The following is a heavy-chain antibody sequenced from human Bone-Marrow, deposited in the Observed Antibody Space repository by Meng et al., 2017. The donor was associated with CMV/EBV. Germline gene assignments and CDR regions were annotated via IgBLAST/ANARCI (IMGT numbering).Heavy chain of an antibody. J-gene: IGHJ5*02. CDR1: GYTFTGYY. D-gene: IGHD3-10*01. CDR3: ARHKPGITMVRGVIGWFDP. Sequence: ASVKVSCKASGYTFTGYYMHWVRQAPGQGLEWMGWINPNSGGTNYAQKFQGRVTMTRDTSISTAYMELSRLRSDDTAMYYCARHKPGITMVRGVIGWFDPWGQGTRVTGSS. V-gene: IGHV1-2*02. CDR2: INPNSGGT.